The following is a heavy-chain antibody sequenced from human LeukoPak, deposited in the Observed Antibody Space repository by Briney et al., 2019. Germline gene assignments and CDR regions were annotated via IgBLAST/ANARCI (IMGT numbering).Heavy chain of an antibody. CDR2: IKQDGSEK. Sequence: GGSLRLSCVVSEFTFSSYWMNWVRQAPGKGLEWVANIKQDGSEKYYVDSVKGRFTISRDNAKNSLYLQMNSLTAEDTAVYYCTRDYSGSRNYFYYYGMHVWGQGTTVTVSS. CDR1: EFTFSSYW. CDR3: TRDYSGSRNYFYYYGMHV. D-gene: IGHD3-10*01. V-gene: IGHV3-7*01. J-gene: IGHJ6*02.